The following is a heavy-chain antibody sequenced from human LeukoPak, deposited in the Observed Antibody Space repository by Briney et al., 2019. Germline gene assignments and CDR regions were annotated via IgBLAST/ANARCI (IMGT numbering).Heavy chain of an antibody. Sequence: GGSLRLSCAASGFTFDDYTMYWIRQAPGKGLEWVSAINWDGASRAYADSVKGRFSISKDNSKNSLYLQMNSLRREDTALYYCVKGGGGLATITSLQYWGRGTLVTVSS. CDR3: VKGGGGLATITSLQY. D-gene: IGHD5-24*01. J-gene: IGHJ4*02. CDR2: INWDGASR. CDR1: GFTFDDYT. V-gene: IGHV3-43*01.